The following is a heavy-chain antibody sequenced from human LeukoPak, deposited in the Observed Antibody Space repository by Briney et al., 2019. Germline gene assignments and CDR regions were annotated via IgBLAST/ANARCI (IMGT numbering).Heavy chain of an antibody. V-gene: IGHV1-2*02. CDR3: ARDGVVRGVIVY. Sequence: ASVKVSCKTSGYTFSYYYIHWVRQAPGQGLEWMGWIDPKSGGTDYAQKFQGRVIMTRDTSSGTAHMEVSRLKSDDTALYYCARDGVVRGVIVYWGQGTLVTVSS. CDR1: GYTFSYYY. CDR2: IDPKSGGT. D-gene: IGHD3-10*01. J-gene: IGHJ4*02.